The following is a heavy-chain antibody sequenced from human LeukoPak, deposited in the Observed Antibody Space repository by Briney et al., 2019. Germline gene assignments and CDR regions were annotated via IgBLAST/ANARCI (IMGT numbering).Heavy chain of an antibody. CDR1: GYTFTSYD. V-gene: IGHV1-8*01. CDR2: MNPNGGNT. CDR3: ASWGSTSCYTDPRYYYGMDV. Sequence: GASVKVSCKASGYTFTSYDINWVRQATGQGLEWMGWMNPNGGNTGYAQKFQGRVTMTRNTSISTAYMELSSLRSEDTAVYYCASWGSTSCYTDPRYYYGMDVWGQGTTVTVSS. J-gene: IGHJ6*02. D-gene: IGHD2-2*02.